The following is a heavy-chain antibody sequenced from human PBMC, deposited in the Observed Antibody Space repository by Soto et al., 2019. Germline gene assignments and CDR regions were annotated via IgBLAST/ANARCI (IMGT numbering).Heavy chain of an antibody. V-gene: IGHV4-39*01. CDR1: GGSISSSGYY. D-gene: IGHD5-18*01. CDR2: IYYSGSA. Sequence: QLQLQESGPGLVKPSETLSLTCTVSGGSISSSGYYWGWIRQPPGKGLEWIGSIYYSGSAYYNPSLKSRGTISVDTPKNQFSLKLSSVTAADTAVYYCARVRGYNYGHSDYWGQGTLVTVSS. J-gene: IGHJ4*02. CDR3: ARVRGYNYGHSDY.